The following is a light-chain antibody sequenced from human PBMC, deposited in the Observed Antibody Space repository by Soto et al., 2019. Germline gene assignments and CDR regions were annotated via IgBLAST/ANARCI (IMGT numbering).Light chain of an antibody. CDR3: QQYGSSLIT. CDR2: DAS. Sequence: EIVLTQSPGTLSLSPGERATLSCRASQSVSSSYLAWYQQKPGLAPRLLIYDASSRATGIPDRVSGSGSGTDFTLTISRLEPEDFAVYYCQQYGSSLITFGQGTRLEIK. V-gene: IGKV3D-20*01. J-gene: IGKJ5*01. CDR1: QSVSSSY.